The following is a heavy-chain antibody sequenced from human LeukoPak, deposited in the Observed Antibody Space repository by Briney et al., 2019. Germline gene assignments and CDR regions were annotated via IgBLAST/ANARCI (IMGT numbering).Heavy chain of an antibody. CDR1: GYTFTSYG. V-gene: IGHV1-18*01. CDR2: ISAYNGDT. J-gene: IGHJ4*02. D-gene: IGHD3-22*01. CDR3: ARAGYYDSSGYYQVDY. Sequence: GASVKVSCKASGYTFTSYGICWVRQAPGQGLEWMGWISAYNGDTNYAQKLQGRVTMTTDTSTSTAYMELRSLRSDDTAVYYCARAGYYDSSGYYQVDYWGQGTLVTVSS.